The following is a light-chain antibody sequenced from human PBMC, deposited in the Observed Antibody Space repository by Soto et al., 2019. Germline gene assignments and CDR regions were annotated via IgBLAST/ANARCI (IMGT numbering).Light chain of an antibody. J-gene: IGKJ1*01. Sequence: EVVMTQSPATLSVSPGERVTFSCRASQSVSSSYFSWYQQKPGQAPRLLIYGASNRATGIPDRFSGSGSGTDFTLTISRLEPEDFAVYYCQQFGNSPWTFGQGTKVDIK. CDR3: QQFGNSPWT. V-gene: IGKV3-20*01. CDR2: GAS. CDR1: QSVSSSY.